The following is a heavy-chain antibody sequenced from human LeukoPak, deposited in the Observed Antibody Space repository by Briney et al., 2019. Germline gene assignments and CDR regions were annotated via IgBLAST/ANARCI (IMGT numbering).Heavy chain of an antibody. CDR1: GYSFTTYW. V-gene: IGHV5-51*01. CDR2: IYPGDSDT. Sequence: PGESLKISCKGSGYSFTTYWIGWVRQMPGKGLEWMGIIYPGDSDTRYSPSFQGQVTISADKSISAAYLRWSSLKASDTAMYYCARHERSTTGSLLYDNWGQGTLVTVSS. CDR3: ARHERSTTGSLLYDN. J-gene: IGHJ4*02. D-gene: IGHD1-1*01.